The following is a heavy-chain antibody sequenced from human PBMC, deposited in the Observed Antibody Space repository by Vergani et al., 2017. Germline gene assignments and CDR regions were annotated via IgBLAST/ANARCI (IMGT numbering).Heavy chain of an antibody. V-gene: IGHV1-69*12. D-gene: IGHD3-10*01. CDR1: GGSLSTYA. CDR2: FFPVFGTP. Sequence: QVLLTQSGAEVKKLGSSVKVSCKASGGSLSTYAFVWVRLAPAQGHEWMGGFFPVFGTPTYAQKFQGRVTIDADESTSTTSMTVSSLKSEDTAVYFCARVLQDDVAQGVSWNYYGMDVWGQGTTVTVSS. J-gene: IGHJ6*02. CDR3: ARVLQDDVAQGVSWNYYGMDV.